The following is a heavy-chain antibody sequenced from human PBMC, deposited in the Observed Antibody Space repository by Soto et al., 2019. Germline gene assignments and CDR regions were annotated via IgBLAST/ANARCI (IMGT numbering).Heavy chain of an antibody. D-gene: IGHD3-16*02. J-gene: IGHJ5*01. CDR1: GDSVSTISAT. CDR2: TYYRSKWEI. V-gene: IGHV6-1*01. Sequence: QVQLQQSGPGLVKPSQTLSLTCAISGDSVSTISATWDWIRQSPSRGLEWLGRTYYRSKWEIDYAVSLRGRITIIPDTANNHLSLQLSSVTPDDTAVYYCTRLIGNSWLDSWGQGILVTVSS. CDR3: TRLIGNSWLDS.